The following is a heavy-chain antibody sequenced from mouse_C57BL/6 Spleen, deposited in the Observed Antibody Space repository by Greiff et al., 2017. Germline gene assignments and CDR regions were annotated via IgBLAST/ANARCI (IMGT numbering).Heavy chain of an antibody. CDR3: TRREGIDYYRGDY. Sequence: VQLQQSGAELVRPGASVTLSCKASGYTFTDYEMHWVKQTPVHGLEWIGAIDPETGGTAYNQKFKGKAILTADKSSSTAYMELRSLTSEDSAVYYCTRREGIDYYRGDYWGQGTSVTVSS. D-gene: IGHD1-1*01. CDR1: GYTFTDYE. CDR2: IDPETGGT. V-gene: IGHV1-15*01. J-gene: IGHJ4*01.